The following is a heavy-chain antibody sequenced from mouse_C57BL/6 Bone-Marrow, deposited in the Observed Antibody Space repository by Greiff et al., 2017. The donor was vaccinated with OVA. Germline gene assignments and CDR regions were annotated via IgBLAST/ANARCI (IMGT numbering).Heavy chain of an antibody. CDR3: ASLWLRRGGYYFDY. D-gene: IGHD2-2*01. Sequence: VQLQQPGAELVKPGASVKLSCKASGYTFTSYWMHWVKQRPGQGLEWIGVIHPNSGSTNYNEKFKSKATLTVDKSSSTAYMQLSSLTSEDSAVYYCASLWLRRGGYYFDYWGQGTTLTVSS. CDR1: GYTFTSYW. J-gene: IGHJ2*01. CDR2: IHPNSGST. V-gene: IGHV1-64*01.